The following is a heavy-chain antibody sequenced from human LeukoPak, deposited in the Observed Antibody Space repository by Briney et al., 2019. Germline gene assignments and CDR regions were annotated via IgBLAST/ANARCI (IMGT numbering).Heavy chain of an antibody. V-gene: IGHV3-48*04. CDR3: ARDPLTLYDYYMDV. CDR1: GFTFSSYS. Sequence: GGSLRLSCAASGFTFSSYSMNWVRQAPGKGLEWVSYISSSSSTIYYADSVKGRFTISRDNAKNSLYLQMNSLRAEDTAVYYCARDPLTLYDYYMDVWGKGTTVTVSS. CDR2: ISSSSSTI. J-gene: IGHJ6*03. D-gene: IGHD3-9*01.